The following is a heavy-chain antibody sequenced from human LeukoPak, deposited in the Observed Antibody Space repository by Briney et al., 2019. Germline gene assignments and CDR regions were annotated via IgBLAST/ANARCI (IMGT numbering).Heavy chain of an antibody. V-gene: IGHV4-59*01. CDR2: IYYSGST. Sequence: SETLSLTCTVSGGSISSYYWSWIRQPPGKGLEWIGYIYYSGSTNYNPSLKSRVTISVDTSKNQFSLKLSSVTAADTAVYYCARAQPYCSGGSCHAGYWGQGTLVTVSS. J-gene: IGHJ4*02. CDR3: ARAQPYCSGGSCHAGY. CDR1: GGSISSYY. D-gene: IGHD2-15*01.